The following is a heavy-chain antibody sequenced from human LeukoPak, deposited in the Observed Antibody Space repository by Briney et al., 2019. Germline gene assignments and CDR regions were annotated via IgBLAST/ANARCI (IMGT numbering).Heavy chain of an antibody. Sequence: ASVKVSCKASGYIFTSYGITWVRQAPGQGLEWMGWISADNGNTNYAQKLQGRVTMTTDTSTSTAYMELRSLRSDDTAVYYCAREAVAGTAAQPPDYWGQGTLVTVSS. CDR1: GYIFTSYG. CDR3: AREAVAGTAAQPPDY. V-gene: IGHV1-18*01. CDR2: ISADNGNT. J-gene: IGHJ4*02. D-gene: IGHD6-19*01.